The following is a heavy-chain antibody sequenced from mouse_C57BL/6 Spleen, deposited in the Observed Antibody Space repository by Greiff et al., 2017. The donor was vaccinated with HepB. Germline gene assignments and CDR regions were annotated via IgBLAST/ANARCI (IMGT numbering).Heavy chain of an antibody. CDR2: IDPSDSYT. D-gene: IGHD2-4*01. V-gene: IGHV1-69*01. CDR3: ARPCYDYGRGFGY. CDR1: GYTFPSYW. Sequence: QVQLQQPGAELVMPGASVKLSCKASGYTFPSYWMHWVKQRPGQGLEWIGEIDPSDSYTNYNPKFKGKSTWTVDKSYNTACMQLSSLASEDSAVYYCARPCYDYGRGFGYWGQGTLVTVAA. J-gene: IGHJ3*02.